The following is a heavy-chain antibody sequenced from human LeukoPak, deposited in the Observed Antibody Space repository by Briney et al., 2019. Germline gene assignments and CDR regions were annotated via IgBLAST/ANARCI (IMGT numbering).Heavy chain of an antibody. CDR1: GFTFSSYD. CDR3: AKDRHAPGRYCSSAICFPFDI. CDR2: ISGSGSST. V-gene: IGHV3-23*01. J-gene: IGHJ5*02. Sequence: GGSLRLSCAASGFTFSSYDMSWISQAPGKGLEWVSVISGSGSSTYYADSVKGRFTICRDNSKSTMYLQMNSLRAEDTAVYYCAKDRHAPGRYCSSAICFPFDIWGQGTLVTVSS. D-gene: IGHD2-2*01.